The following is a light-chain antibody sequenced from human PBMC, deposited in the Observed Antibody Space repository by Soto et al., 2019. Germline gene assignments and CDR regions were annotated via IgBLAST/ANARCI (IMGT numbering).Light chain of an antibody. J-gene: IGLJ7*01. CDR3: CSYAGSFTNWV. V-gene: IGLV2-11*01. CDR2: DVS. CDR1: SSDVGGYNY. Sequence: QSALTQPRSVSGSPGQSVTISCTGTSSDVGGYNYVSWYQQHPGKAPKLMIFDVSKRPSGVPDRFSGSKSGNTASLTISGLQAEDEAHYYCCSYAGSFTNWVFGGGTQLTVL.